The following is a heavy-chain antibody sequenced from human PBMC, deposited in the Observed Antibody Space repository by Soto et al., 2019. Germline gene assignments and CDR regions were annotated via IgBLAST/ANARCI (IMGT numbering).Heavy chain of an antibody. CDR2: IIPIFGTA. V-gene: IGHV1-69*05. J-gene: IGHJ4*02. Sequence: QVQLVQSGAEVKKPGSSVKVSCKASGGTFSSYAISWVRQAPGQGLEWMGGIIPIFGTANYAQKFQGRVTITXXEXTTXAYMELSSLRSEDTAVYYCARGRGGDYDSSGYFGYWGQGTLVTVSS. CDR1: GGTFSSYA. D-gene: IGHD3-22*01. CDR3: ARGRGGDYDSSGYFGY.